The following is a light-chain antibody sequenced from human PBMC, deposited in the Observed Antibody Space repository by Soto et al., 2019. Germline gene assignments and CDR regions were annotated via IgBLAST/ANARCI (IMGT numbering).Light chain of an antibody. CDR1: SSDVGAYNY. J-gene: IGLJ3*02. CDR2: DVS. CDR3: CSYAGSYSGV. V-gene: IGLV2-11*01. Sequence: QSALTQPRSVSGSPGQSVTISCTGTSSDVGAYNYVSWYQHHPGKAPKVMIYDVSERPSGVPDRFSGSKSDNKASLTISGLQAEDEADYYFCSYAGSYSGVFCGGTQLTVL.